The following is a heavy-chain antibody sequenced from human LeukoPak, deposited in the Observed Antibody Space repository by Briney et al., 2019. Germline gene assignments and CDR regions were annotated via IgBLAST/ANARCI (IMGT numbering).Heavy chain of an antibody. V-gene: IGHV3-11*01. CDR3: ARAGYYYDSSGPTWRDFDY. J-gene: IGHJ4*02. CDR2: ISSSGSTI. Sequence: GGSLRLSCAASGFTFSDYYMSWIRQAPGEGLEWVSYISSSGSTIYYADSVKGRFTISRDNAKNSLYLQMNSLRAEDTAVYYCARAGYYYDSSGPTWRDFDYWGQGTLVTVSS. CDR1: GFTFSDYY. D-gene: IGHD3-22*01.